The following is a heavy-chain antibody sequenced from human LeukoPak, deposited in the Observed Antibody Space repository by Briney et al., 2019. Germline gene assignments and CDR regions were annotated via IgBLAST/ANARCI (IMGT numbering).Heavy chain of an antibody. V-gene: IGHV4-34*01. J-gene: IGHJ6*03. Sequence: SETLSLTCAVYGGSLSGYSWSWIRQLPGEGLEWIGEINHSGSTNYSPSLKSRVTISVDTSKNQFSLKLKSVTAADTAVYYCARPGYTYGYAGEKYYYYYMDVWGRGTTVTVSS. CDR2: INHSGST. CDR3: ARPGYTYGYAGEKYYYYYMDV. D-gene: IGHD5-18*01. CDR1: GGSLSGYS.